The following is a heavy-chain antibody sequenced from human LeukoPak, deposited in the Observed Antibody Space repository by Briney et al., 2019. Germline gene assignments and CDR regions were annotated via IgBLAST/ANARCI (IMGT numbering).Heavy chain of an antibody. CDR3: ASGRWSDYLDY. CDR2: IKSDGSST. V-gene: IGHV3-74*01. CDR1: GFTFSSYW. Sequence: KSGGSLRLSCAVSGFTFSSYWMHWVRHTPGKGLVWVSRIKSDGSSTSHADSVKGRFTISRDNAKNTLYLQMNSLRGEDTAVYYCASGRWSDYLDYWGQGTLVTVSS. D-gene: IGHD3-3*01. J-gene: IGHJ4*02.